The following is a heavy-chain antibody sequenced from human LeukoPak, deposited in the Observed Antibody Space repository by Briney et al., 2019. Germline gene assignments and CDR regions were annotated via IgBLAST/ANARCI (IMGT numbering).Heavy chain of an antibody. D-gene: IGHD6-13*01. CDR2: ISYSGSP. J-gene: IGHJ4*02. CDR3: ARVGHIVAAGTYDW. CDR1: GGSISSYY. Sequence: PSETLSLTCTVSGGSISSYYWSWIRQPPGRGLEWIGYISYSGSPNYNPSLKSRVTISADTSKNQFSLNLSSVTAADTAVYYCARVGHIVAAGTYDWWGQGTLVTVSS. V-gene: IGHV4-59*08.